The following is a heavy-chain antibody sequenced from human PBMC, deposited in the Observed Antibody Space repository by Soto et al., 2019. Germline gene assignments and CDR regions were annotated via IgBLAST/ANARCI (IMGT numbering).Heavy chain of an antibody. CDR1: GGSIRTYY. J-gene: IGHJ3*02. Sequence: SETLSLTCTVSGGSIRTYYWSWIRQPPGKGLEWIGYIYYTGGSPNYNPSLKSRVAISVDTSKNQFSLKLSSVTAADTAVYYCARVTGIAVAGTVYAFDIWGQGTMVTVSS. CDR2: IYYTGGSP. V-gene: IGHV4-59*01. D-gene: IGHD6-19*01. CDR3: ARVTGIAVAGTVYAFDI.